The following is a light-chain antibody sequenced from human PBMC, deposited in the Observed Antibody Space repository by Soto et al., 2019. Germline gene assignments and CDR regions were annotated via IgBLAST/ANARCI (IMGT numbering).Light chain of an antibody. CDR3: QQYGSSLT. Sequence: EIVFTQSPPTLSLSPGEKATLSCRASQSVSSYLAWYQQKPGQAPRLLIYDASNRATGIPARFSGSGSGTDFSLTISRLEPEDFAVYYCQQYGSSLTFGGGTKVDIK. CDR2: DAS. J-gene: IGKJ4*01. V-gene: IGKV3-11*01. CDR1: QSVSSY.